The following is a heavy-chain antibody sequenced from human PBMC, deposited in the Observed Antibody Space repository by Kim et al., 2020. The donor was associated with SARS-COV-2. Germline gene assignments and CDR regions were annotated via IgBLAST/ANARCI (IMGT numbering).Heavy chain of an antibody. CDR2: ISWDGKRT. V-gene: IGHV3-23*01. CDR3: AKGVTNSGFDY. CDR1: GFTFSTSP. D-gene: IGHD4-17*01. Sequence: GSLRLSCVASGFTFSTSPMGWVRQAPGKGLEWVSRISWDGKRTYYADSVKGRVTISSDKSKNTLYLHMNSLRVEDTAVYYCAKGVTNSGFDYWGQGTQV. J-gene: IGHJ4*02.